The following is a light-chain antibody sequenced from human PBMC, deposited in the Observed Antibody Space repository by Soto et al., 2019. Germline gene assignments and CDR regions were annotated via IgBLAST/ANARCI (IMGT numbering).Light chain of an antibody. CDR3: QQYGSSGRT. CDR1: QSVSSNY. V-gene: IGKV3-20*01. CDR2: GAS. J-gene: IGKJ1*01. Sequence: EIVLTQSPGTLSLSPGERATLSCRTSQSVSSNYLAWYQQKPGQAPRLLIYGASSRATGIPDRFSGSGSGTDFTLTISRLEPEDFAVYYCQQYGSSGRTYGQGTHVDI.